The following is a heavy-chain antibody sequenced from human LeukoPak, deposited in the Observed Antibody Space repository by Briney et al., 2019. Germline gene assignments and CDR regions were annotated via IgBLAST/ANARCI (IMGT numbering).Heavy chain of an antibody. CDR3: ARDSDYLFDY. CDR2: ISAYNGNT. CDR1: GYTFTSYG. D-gene: IGHD4-11*01. J-gene: IGHJ4*02. V-gene: IGHV1-18*01. Sequence: RASVKVSCKGSGYTFTSYGISWVRQASGQGLEWMGWISAYNGNTNYAQKLQGRVTMTTDTSTSTAYMELRSLRSDDTAVYYCARDSDYLFDYWGQGTLVTVSS.